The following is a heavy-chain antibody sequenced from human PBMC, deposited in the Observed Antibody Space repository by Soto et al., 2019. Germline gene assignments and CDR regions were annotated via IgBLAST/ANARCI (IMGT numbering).Heavy chain of an antibody. J-gene: IGHJ3*02. Sequence: EVQLVESGGGLVKPGGSLRLSCAASGFTFTRYSMNWVRQAPGKGLEWVSSISSTTNYIYYADSMKGRFTVSRDNAKNSVYLEMNSLSAEDTAVYYCVRDRDWAFDIWGQGTMVTVSS. CDR1: GFTFTRYS. V-gene: IGHV3-21*01. D-gene: IGHD3-9*01. CDR2: ISSTTNYI. CDR3: VRDRDWAFDI.